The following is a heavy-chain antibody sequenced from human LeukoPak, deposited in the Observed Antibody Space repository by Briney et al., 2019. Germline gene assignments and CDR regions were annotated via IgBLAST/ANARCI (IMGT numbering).Heavy chain of an antibody. V-gene: IGHV4-59*12. J-gene: IGHJ4*02. CDR2: IYYSGST. CDR1: GGSISSYY. D-gene: IGHD6-19*01. CDR3: ARGGYSSGWYLGSNFDY. Sequence: PSETLSLTCTVSGGSISSYYWSWIRQPPGKGLEWIGYIYYSGSTNYNPSLKSRVTISVDTTKNQFSLKLSSVTAADTAVYYCARGGYSSGWYLGSNFDYWGQGTLVTVSS.